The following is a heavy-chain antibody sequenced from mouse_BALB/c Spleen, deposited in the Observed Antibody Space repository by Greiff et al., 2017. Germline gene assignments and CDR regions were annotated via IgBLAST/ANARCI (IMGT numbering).Heavy chain of an antibody. V-gene: IGHV1-87*01. CDR3: ARKGGNCAFDV. CDR2: IYPGDGDT. D-gene: IGHD2-1*01. CDR1: GYTFTSYW. J-gene: IGHJ1*01. Sequence: VQLQQSGAELARPGASVKLSCKASGYTFTSYWMQWVKQRPGQGLEWIGAIYPGDGDTRYTQKFKGKATLTADKSSSTAYMQLSSLASEDSAVYYCARKGGNCAFDVWGAGTTVTVSS.